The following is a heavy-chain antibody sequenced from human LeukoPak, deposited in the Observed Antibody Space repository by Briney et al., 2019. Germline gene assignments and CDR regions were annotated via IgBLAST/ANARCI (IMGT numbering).Heavy chain of an antibody. D-gene: IGHD6-13*01. J-gene: IGHJ1*01. CDR1: GFSISSSSYY. CDR2: IYYSGST. CDR3: AGRRYSSSWYHGYFQH. Sequence: SETLSLTCTVSGFSISSSSYYWGWIRQPPGKGLEWIGSIYYSGSTYYNPSLKSRVTISVDTSKNQFSLKLSSVTAADTAVYYCAGRRYSSSWYHGYFQHWGQGTLVTVSS. V-gene: IGHV4-39*01.